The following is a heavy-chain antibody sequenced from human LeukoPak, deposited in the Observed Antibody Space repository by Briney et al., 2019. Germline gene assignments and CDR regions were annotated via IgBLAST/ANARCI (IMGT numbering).Heavy chain of an antibody. Sequence: GALRLSCAASGFTFTCCGMHWVRQAPGKGLEWLAVISYHGSNIYYADSVKGRFTISRDNSKKTVFLQMNSLRPEDTALYYCARKNEQGVTDFWGQGALVTVSA. V-gene: IGHV3-30*03. J-gene: IGHJ4*02. CDR2: ISYHGSNI. CDR1: GFTFTCCG. CDR3: ARKNEQGVTDF. D-gene: IGHD1-1*01.